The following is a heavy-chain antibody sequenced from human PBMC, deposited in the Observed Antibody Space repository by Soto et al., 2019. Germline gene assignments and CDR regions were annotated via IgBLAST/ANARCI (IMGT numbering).Heavy chain of an antibody. CDR2: IWSDGNNK. CDR3: GRIHAESTKVIHS. Sequence: QVQLVESGGGVVQPGRSLRLSCAASGFSFSSHGMHWVRQAAGKGLEWVAIIWSDGNNKYHADSVKGRFTISRDNSKNALYLQMISLRVDDWSVYSCGRIHAESTKVIHSWGQGSLVTVSS. J-gene: IGHJ4*02. V-gene: IGHV3-33*01. D-gene: IGHD3-10*01. CDR1: GFSFSSHG.